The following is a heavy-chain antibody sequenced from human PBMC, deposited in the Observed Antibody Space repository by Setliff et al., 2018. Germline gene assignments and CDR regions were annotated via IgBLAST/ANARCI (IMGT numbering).Heavy chain of an antibody. D-gene: IGHD3-3*01. CDR1: GGSLSDNNW. J-gene: IGHJ4*02. CDR2: IYHSGSA. CDR3: ARRPLFGVVIAGVAGMEFDY. V-gene: IGHV4-4*02. Sequence: PSETLSLTCAVSGGSLSDNNWWSWVRQHPGKGLEWIGEIYHSGSANYNTSLKSRVTTSVDKSKNQFSLKIYSMTAADTAVNYCARRPLFGVVIAGVAGMEFDYWGQGIRVTVSS.